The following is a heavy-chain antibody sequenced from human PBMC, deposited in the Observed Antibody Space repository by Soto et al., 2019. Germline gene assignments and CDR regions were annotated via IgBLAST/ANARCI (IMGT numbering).Heavy chain of an antibody. Sequence: QVQLVQSGAEVKKPGASVKVSCKASGYTFTSYGISWVRQAPGQGLEWMGWISAYNGNTNYAQKLQGRVTMTTDTSASTAYMELRSLRSDDTAVYYCASYYGDYESLASFDYWGQGTLVTVSS. CDR3: ASYYGDYESLASFDY. CDR2: ISAYNGNT. D-gene: IGHD4-17*01. V-gene: IGHV1-18*01. CDR1: GYTFTSYG. J-gene: IGHJ4*02.